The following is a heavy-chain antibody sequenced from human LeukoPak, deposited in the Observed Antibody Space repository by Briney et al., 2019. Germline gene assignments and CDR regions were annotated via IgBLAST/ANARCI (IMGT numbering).Heavy chain of an antibody. CDR1: EISFSSFH. CDR2: ISSRGSYI. CDR3: ARGPRDTATVAYYYYGMDI. Sequence: GGSLRLSCEVSEISFSSFHLNWVRQAPGQGLEWVSSISSRGSYIYYADSVKGRFTTSRDYTRNSMYLQMNSLRAEDTAVYYCARGPRDTATVAYYYYGMDIWGQGTTVTVS. J-gene: IGHJ6*02. V-gene: IGHV3-21*01. D-gene: IGHD5-18*01.